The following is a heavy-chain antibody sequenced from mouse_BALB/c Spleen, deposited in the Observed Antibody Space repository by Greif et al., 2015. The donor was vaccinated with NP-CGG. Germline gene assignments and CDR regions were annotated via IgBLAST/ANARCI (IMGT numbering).Heavy chain of an antibody. CDR1: GYTFTSYT. V-gene: IGHV1-4*01. CDR2: INPSSGYT. Sequence: QVQLQQPGAELARPGASVKMSCKASGYTFTSYTMHWVKQRPGQGLEWIGYINPSSGYTNYNQKFKDKATLTADKSSSTAYMQLSSLTSEDSAVYYCARYHYRYEGYAMDYWGQGTSVTVSS. J-gene: IGHJ4*01. D-gene: IGHD2-14*01. CDR3: ARYHYRYEGYAMDY.